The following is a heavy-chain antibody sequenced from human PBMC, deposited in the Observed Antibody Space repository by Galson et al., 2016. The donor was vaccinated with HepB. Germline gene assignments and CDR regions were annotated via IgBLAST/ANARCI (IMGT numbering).Heavy chain of an antibody. J-gene: IGHJ4*02. Sequence: SLRLSCAASGFTFSSYGMHWVRRAPGKGLEWVAFISYDGSNKKYADSVKGRFTISSDNSKKTLYLQMNSLRAEDTAVYYCAKDGRIYCSSASCHDHFHYWGQGTLVTVSS. CDR2: ISYDGSNK. D-gene: IGHD2-2*01. V-gene: IGHV3-30*18. CDR3: AKDGRIYCSSASCHDHFHY. CDR1: GFTFSSYG.